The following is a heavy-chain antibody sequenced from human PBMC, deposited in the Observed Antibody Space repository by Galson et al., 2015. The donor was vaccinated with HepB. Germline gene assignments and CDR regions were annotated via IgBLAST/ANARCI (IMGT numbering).Heavy chain of an antibody. V-gene: IGHV1-2*02. CDR3: ARDRHEGYCSSTSCLGLEN. Sequence: SVKVSCKASGYTFTGYYMHWVRQAPGQGLEWMAWINPNSGGTNYAQKFQGRVTMTRDTSISTAYMELSRLRSDDTAVYYCARDRHEGYCSSTSCLGLENWGQGTLVTVSS. J-gene: IGHJ4*02. CDR1: GYTFTGYY. CDR2: INPNSGGT. D-gene: IGHD2-2*01.